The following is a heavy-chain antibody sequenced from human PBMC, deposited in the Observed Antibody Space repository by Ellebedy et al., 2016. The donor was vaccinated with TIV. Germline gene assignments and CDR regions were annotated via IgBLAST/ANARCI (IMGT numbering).Heavy chain of an antibody. V-gene: IGHV1-24*01. CDR1: GYTLTEFS. Sequence: AASVKVSCKVSGYTLTEFSMHWVRQAPGKGLEWMGGFDPEDGETIYAQKFQGRVTMTEDTSTDTAYMELSSLRSEDTAVYYCATSTYYYGSGSSFDDWGQGTLVTVSS. J-gene: IGHJ4*02. D-gene: IGHD3-10*01. CDR3: ATSTYYYGSGSSFDD. CDR2: FDPEDGET.